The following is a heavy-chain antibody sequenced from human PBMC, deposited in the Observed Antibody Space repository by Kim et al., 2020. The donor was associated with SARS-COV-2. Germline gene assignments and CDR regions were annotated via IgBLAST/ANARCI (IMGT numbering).Heavy chain of an antibody. CDR3: ARDLKVAWFDP. D-gene: IGHD2-15*01. Sequence: TSYAQKFQGRVTMTRDTSTSTVYMELSSLRSEDTAVYYCARDLKVAWFDPWGQGTLVTVSS. J-gene: IGHJ5*02. V-gene: IGHV1-46*01. CDR2: T.